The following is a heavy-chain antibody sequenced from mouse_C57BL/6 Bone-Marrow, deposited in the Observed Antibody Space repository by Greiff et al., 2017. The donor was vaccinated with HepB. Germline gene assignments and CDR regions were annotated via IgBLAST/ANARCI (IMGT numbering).Heavy chain of an antibody. D-gene: IGHD1-1*01. CDR1: GYTFTSYG. Sequence: VMLVESGAELARPGASVKLSCKASGYTFTSYGISWVKQRTGQGLEWIGEIYPRSGNTYYNEKFKGKATLTADKSSSTAYMELRSLTSEDSAVYFCARPLRYYGSGDYWGQGTTLTVSS. CDR3: ARPLRYYGSGDY. V-gene: IGHV1-81*01. CDR2: IYPRSGNT. J-gene: IGHJ2*01.